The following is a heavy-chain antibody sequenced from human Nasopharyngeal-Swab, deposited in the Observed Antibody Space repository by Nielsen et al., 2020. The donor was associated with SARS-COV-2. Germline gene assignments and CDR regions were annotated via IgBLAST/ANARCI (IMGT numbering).Heavy chain of an antibody. V-gene: IGHV1-8*01. CDR3: ARGGGSYPTGYYGMDV. CDR2: MNPNSGNT. Sequence: ASVKVSCKASGYTFTSYDINWVRQATGQGLEWMGWMNPNSGNTGYAQKFQGRVTMTRNTSISTAYMELSSLRSEDTAVYYCARGGGSYPTGYYGMDVWGQGTTVTVSS. CDR1: GYTFTSYD. D-gene: IGHD1-26*01. J-gene: IGHJ6*02.